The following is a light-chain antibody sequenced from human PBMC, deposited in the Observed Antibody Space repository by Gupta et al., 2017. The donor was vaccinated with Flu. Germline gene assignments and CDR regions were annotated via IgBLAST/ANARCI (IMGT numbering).Light chain of an antibody. CDR1: HDIVNY. V-gene: IGKV1-33*01. CDR2: GAT. CDR3: QQENDHYFSFT. J-gene: IGKJ2*01. Sequence: DIQMTQSPSSLSASVGDRVTITCQARHDIVNYVNWYQNKPGKAPQLLIYGATTLDTGVRSIFSGDGVGTDVTVIIISRHPEEIASYSSQQENDHYFSFTFGQGTKMDIK.